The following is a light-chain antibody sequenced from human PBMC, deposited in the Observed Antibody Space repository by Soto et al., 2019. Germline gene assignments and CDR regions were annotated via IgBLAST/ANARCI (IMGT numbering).Light chain of an antibody. Sequence: HSALTQPASVSGSPGQSITISCTGTSSDVGSYNLVSWYQQHPTKAPKLIIYEVSKRPSGVSNRFSGSKSDNTASLTISGLQAGDEADYYCCSYAGSSTLAVFGGGTQLTVL. J-gene: IGLJ7*01. CDR2: EVS. V-gene: IGLV2-23*02. CDR1: SSDVGSYNL. CDR3: CSYAGSSTLAV.